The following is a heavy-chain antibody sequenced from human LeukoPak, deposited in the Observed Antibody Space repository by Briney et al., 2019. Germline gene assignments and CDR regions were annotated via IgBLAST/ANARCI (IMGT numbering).Heavy chain of an antibody. CDR2: ISYDGSNK. CDR3: AREGIYSSSWYFDY. Sequence: PGGSLRLSCAASGFTFSRYVMHWVRQAPGKGLEWVTVISYDGSNKYYADSVKGRFTIPRDNSKNTLYLQMNSLRAEDTAVYYCAREGIYSSSWYFDYWGQGTLVTVSS. CDR1: GFTFSRYV. J-gene: IGHJ4*02. V-gene: IGHV3-30*04. D-gene: IGHD6-13*01.